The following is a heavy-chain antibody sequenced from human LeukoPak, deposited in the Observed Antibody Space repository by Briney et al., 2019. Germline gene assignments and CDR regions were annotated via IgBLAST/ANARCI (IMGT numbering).Heavy chain of an antibody. J-gene: IGHJ4*02. Sequence: SGPALVKPTQTLTLTSTFSGFSLSTSGMRVSWIRQPPGKALEWLARIDWDDDKFYSTSLKTRLTISKDTSKNQVVLTMTNMDPVDTATYYCARSFGRYGSGSYYDYWGQGTLVTVSS. V-gene: IGHV2-70*04. CDR3: ARSFGRYGSGSYYDY. D-gene: IGHD3-10*01. CDR2: IDWDDDK. CDR1: GFSLSTSGMR.